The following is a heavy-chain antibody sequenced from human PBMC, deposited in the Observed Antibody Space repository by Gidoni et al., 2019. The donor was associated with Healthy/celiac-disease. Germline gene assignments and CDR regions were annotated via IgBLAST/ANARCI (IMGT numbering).Heavy chain of an antibody. CDR2: IYSGGST. D-gene: IGHD6-19*01. CDR3: ARERGQQWLVGPGFYYGMDV. V-gene: IGHV3-53*01. J-gene: IGHJ6*02. Sequence: EVQLVESGGGLIPPGGSLRLSCAASGFPVRHTYMRWVRQAPGKGLEWVSVIYSGGSTYYADSVKGRFTISRDNSKNTLYLQMNSLRAEDTAVYYCARERGQQWLVGPGFYYGMDVWGQGTTVTVSS. CDR1: GFPVRHTY.